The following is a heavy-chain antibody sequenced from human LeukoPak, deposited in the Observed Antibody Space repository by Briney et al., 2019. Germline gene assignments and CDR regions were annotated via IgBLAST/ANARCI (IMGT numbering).Heavy chain of an antibody. CDR3: AREGGVRGVIISSWFDP. V-gene: IGHV7-4-1*02. CDR1: GYTFTSYA. J-gene: IGHJ5*02. CDR2: NNTNTGNP. D-gene: IGHD3-10*01. Sequence: ASVKVSCKASGYTFTSYAMNWVRQAPGQGLEWTGWNNTNTGNPTYAQGFTGRFVFSLDTSVSTAYLQISSLKAEDTAVYYCAREGGVRGVIISSWFDPWGQGTLVTVSS.